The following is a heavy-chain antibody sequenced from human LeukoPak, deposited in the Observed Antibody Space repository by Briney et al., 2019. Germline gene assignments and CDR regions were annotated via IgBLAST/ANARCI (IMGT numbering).Heavy chain of an antibody. D-gene: IGHD3-10*01. Sequence: ASVKVSCKASGYTLTSYGISWVRQAPGQGLEWMGWISAYNGNTNYAQKLQGRVTMTTDTSTSTAYMELRSLRSDDTAVYYCARPLLWFGELFPYFDYWGQGTLVTVSS. CDR2: ISAYNGNT. CDR3: ARPLLWFGELFPYFDY. V-gene: IGHV1-18*01. CDR1: GYTLTSYG. J-gene: IGHJ4*02.